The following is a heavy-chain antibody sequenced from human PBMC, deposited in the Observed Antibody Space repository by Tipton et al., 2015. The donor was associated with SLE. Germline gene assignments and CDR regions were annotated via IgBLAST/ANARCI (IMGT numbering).Heavy chain of an antibody. J-gene: IGHJ4*02. CDR1: GYSFSGYW. CDR2: IYPADSDT. D-gene: IGHD6-13*01. V-gene: IGHV5-51*03. Sequence: QLVQSGAEVKKPGESLKISCKGSGYSFSGYWIGWVRQMPGKGLEWMGIIYPADSDTRYSPSFQGQVTISADKSINTAYLQWSSLKASDTAIYYCARWLGIIAPGIDYWGQGTLVTVSS. CDR3: ARWLGIIAPGIDY.